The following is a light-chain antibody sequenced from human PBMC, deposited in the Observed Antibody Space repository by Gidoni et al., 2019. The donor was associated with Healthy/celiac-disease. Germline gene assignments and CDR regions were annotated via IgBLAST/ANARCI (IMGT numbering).Light chain of an antibody. CDR1: QDISNY. CDR2: DAS. Sequence: DIQMTKSPSSLSASVGDRVTITFQASQDISNYLNWYQQKPGKAPKLLIYDASNLETGVPSRFSGSGSGTDFTFTISSLQPEDIATYYCQQYDNLLFTFGPGTKVDIK. V-gene: IGKV1-33*01. J-gene: IGKJ3*01. CDR3: QQYDNLLFT.